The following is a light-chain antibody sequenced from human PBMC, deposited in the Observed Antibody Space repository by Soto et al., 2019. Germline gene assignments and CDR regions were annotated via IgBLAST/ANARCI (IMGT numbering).Light chain of an antibody. Sequence: DIQMTQSPSTVSASVGDGVTITCRASQSIRTWLAWYQQKPGKAPKLLIYDASTLESGVSSGFSGSGSGTEVTLTISSLQPDDFATYCCQQYNSYPYTFGQGTKLEIK. V-gene: IGKV1-5*01. CDR2: DAS. CDR1: QSIRTW. J-gene: IGKJ2*01. CDR3: QQYNSYPYT.